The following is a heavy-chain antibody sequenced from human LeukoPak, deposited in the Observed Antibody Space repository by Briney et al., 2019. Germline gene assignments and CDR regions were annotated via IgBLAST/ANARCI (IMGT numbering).Heavy chain of an antibody. CDR1: GFIFSSYA. J-gene: IGHJ4*02. Sequence: PGRSLRLSCAASGFIFSSYAMNWVRQAPGKGLEWVSGISGRGGTTYYADSVKGRFTISRDNSKNTMYLEMNSLSVDDTAIYYCAKGQVESSGRYEDCWGQGTLVTVSS. D-gene: IGHD6-19*01. CDR2: ISGRGGTT. V-gene: IGHV3-23*01. CDR3: AKGQVESSGRYEDC.